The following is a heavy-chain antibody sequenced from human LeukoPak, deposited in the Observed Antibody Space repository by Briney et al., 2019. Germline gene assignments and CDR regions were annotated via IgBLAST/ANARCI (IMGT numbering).Heavy chain of an antibody. CDR3: AQQVGYCSSGSCYFTY. D-gene: IGHD2-15*01. CDR2: ISGSGAST. J-gene: IGHJ1*01. V-gene: IGHV3-23*01. CDR1: GFTFSTNA. Sequence: GGSLRLSCLTSGFTFSTNAMSWVRQAPGKGLEWISGISGSGASTYYADSVTGRFTISRDNSRNTLYLQMNSLRGDDTAVYYCAQQVGYCSSGSCYFTYWGQGTLVTVSS.